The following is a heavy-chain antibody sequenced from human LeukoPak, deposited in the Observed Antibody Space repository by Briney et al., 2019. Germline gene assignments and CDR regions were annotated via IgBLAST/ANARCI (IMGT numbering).Heavy chain of an antibody. J-gene: IGHJ4*02. CDR1: GGSFSSYY. Sequence: SETLSLTCAVYGGSFSSYYWGWIRQPPGKGLEWIGYIYYSGSTNYNPSLKSRVTISVDTSKNQFSLKLSSVTAADTAVYYCARGAIFPYYFDYWGQGTLVTVSS. CDR3: ARGAIFPYYFDY. CDR2: IYYSGST. D-gene: IGHD3-9*01. V-gene: IGHV4-59*01.